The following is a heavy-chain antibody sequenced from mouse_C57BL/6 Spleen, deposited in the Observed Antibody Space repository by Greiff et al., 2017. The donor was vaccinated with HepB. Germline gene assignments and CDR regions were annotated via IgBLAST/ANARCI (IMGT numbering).Heavy chain of an antibody. Sequence: QVQLQQPGAELVKPGASVKLSCKTSGYTFTSYWMQWVKQRPGQGLEWIGEIDPSDSYTNYNQKFKGKATLTVDTSSSTAYMQLSSLTSEDSAVYYCARSGGYRRAMDYWGQGTSVTVSS. V-gene: IGHV1-50*01. D-gene: IGHD2-14*01. CDR2: IDPSDSYT. CDR1: GYTFTSYW. CDR3: ARSGGYRRAMDY. J-gene: IGHJ4*01.